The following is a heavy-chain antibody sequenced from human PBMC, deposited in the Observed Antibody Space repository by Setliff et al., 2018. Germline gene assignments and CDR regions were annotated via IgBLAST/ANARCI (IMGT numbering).Heavy chain of an antibody. V-gene: IGHV4-59*12. D-gene: IGHD6-19*01. J-gene: IGHJ6*03. CDR3: ARWVLSSGWYCEYYIDV. CDR1: GGSISTYY. Sequence: PSETLSLTCTVSGGSISTYYWSWIRQPPGKGLEFIGYVYYSGTTNYDPSLKSRVTMSVDTSKNQFSLKLRSVTAADPGMYYCARWVLSSGWYCEYYIDVWGNGTTVTVSS. CDR2: VYYSGTT.